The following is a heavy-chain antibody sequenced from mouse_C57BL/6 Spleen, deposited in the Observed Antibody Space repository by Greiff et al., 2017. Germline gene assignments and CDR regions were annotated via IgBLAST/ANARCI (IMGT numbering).Heavy chain of an antibody. CDR1: GYTFTSYW. Sequence: QVQLKQPGAELVKPGASVKLSCKASGYTFTSYWMHWVKQRPGQGLEWIGMIHPNSGSTNYNEKFKSKATLTVDKSSSTAYMQLSRLTSEDSAVYYCARGEKYFDYWGQGTTLTVSS. CDR3: ARGEKYFDY. CDR2: IHPNSGST. V-gene: IGHV1-64*01. J-gene: IGHJ2*01.